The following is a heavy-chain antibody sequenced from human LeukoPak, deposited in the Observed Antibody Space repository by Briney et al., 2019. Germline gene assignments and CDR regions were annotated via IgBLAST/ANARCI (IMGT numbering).Heavy chain of an antibody. D-gene: IGHD3-10*01. CDR2: IFPGDSDT. J-gene: IGHJ6*03. V-gene: IGHV5-51*01. Sequence: GESLKISCKGFGYSFTNYWIGWVRQMPGKGLEWMGIIFPGDSDTRYSPSFQGQVTISADKSTTTAYLQWSSLKASDTAMYYCARQPPGGSGGYYYMDVWGKGTTVTVSS. CDR3: ARQPPGGSGGYYYMDV. CDR1: GYSFTNYW.